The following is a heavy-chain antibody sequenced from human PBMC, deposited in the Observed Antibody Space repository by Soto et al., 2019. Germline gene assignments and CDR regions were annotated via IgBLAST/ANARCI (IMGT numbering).Heavy chain of an antibody. Sequence: SVNVSCKASGYTSTSYAMHWVRQAPGQRLEWMGWINAGNGNTKYSQKFQGRVTITRDTSASTAYMELSSLRSEDTAAYYCARDPPSGGFFDYWGQGTLVTVSS. CDR2: INAGNGNT. CDR1: GYTSTSYA. CDR3: ARDPPSGGFFDY. V-gene: IGHV1-3*01. J-gene: IGHJ4*02.